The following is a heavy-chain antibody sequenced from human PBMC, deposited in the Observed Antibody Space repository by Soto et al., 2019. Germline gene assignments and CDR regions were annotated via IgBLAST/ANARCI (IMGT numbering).Heavy chain of an antibody. J-gene: IGHJ6*02. CDR1: GFTFSAYA. CDR3: AREKLVAYYYYYGMDV. V-gene: IGHV3-48*01. CDR2: ISSRSDTL. Sequence: GGSLRLSCEGSGFTFSAYAMNWVRQAPGKGLEWVSYISSRSDTLYYADSVKGRFTISRDNSKNTLYLQMNSLRAEDTAVYYCAREKLVAYYYYYGMDVWGQGTTVTVSS.